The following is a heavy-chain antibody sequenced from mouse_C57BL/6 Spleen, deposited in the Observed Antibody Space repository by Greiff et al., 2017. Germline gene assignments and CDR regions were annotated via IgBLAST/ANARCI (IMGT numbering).Heavy chain of an antibody. CDR1: GYTFTDYN. J-gene: IGHJ2*01. CDR3: AKRYIKDSSGYVGFDY. D-gene: IGHD3-2*02. CDR2: INPNNGGT. V-gene: IGHV1-18*01. Sequence: VQLQQSGPELVKPGASVKIPCKASGYTFTDYNMDWVKQSPGKSLEWIGDINPNNGGTIYNQKFKGKATLTVDKSSSTAYMELRSLTSEDTAVYYCAKRYIKDSSGYVGFDYWGQGTTLTVSS.